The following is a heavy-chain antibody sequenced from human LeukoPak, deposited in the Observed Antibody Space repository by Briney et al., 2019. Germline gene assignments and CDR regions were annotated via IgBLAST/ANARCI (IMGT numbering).Heavy chain of an antibody. CDR2: VRSKLYGGTT. J-gene: IGHJ4*02. D-gene: IGHD3-10*01. V-gene: IGHV3-49*04. Sequence: GGSLRLSCTASGFTFGDYAMSWVRQAPGKGLEWVGFVRSKLYGGTTEYAASVKGRFTISRDDSKSIAYLQMNSLKTEDTAVYYCTRASIGLLWFGELLYPFDYWGQGTLVTVSS. CDR1: GFTFGDYA. CDR3: TRASIGLLWFGELLYPFDY.